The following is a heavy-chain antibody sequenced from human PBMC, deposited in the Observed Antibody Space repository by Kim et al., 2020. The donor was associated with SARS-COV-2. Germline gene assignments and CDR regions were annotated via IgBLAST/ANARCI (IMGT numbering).Heavy chain of an antibody. CDR1: GGSISSYY. Sequence: SETLSLTCTVSGGSISSYYWSWIRQPPGKGLEWIGYIYYSGSTNYNPSLKSRVTISVDTSKNQFSLKLSSVTAADTAVYYCAREVGRRWFGELLRYFDLWGRGTLVTVSS. D-gene: IGHD3-10*01. CDR3: AREVGRRWFGELLRYFDL. CDR2: IYYSGST. J-gene: IGHJ2*01. V-gene: IGHV4-59*13.